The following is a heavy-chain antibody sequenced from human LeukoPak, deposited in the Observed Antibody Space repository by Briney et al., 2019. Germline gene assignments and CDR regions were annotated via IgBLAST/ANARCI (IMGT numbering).Heavy chain of an antibody. D-gene: IGHD5-18*01. CDR2: ISNGGSI. J-gene: IGHJ4*02. CDR1: GFSISSYA. Sequence: GGSLRLSCAASGFSISSYALHWVRQAPGKGLQYVSGISNGGSIDFANSVKGRFTISRDNSKNTLYLQMGSLRPEDMAVYYCARDFSYGSGFDYWGQGILVTVSS. CDR3: ARDFSYGSGFDY. V-gene: IGHV3-64*01.